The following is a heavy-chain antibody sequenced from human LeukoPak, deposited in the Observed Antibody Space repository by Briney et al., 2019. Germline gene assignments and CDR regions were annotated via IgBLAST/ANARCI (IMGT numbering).Heavy chain of an antibody. CDR1: GYTFTNFG. CDR3: ARDLAWGYVEQRLGWLDP. J-gene: IGHJ5*02. V-gene: IGHV1-18*01. Sequence: VASVKVSCKASGYTFTNFGFSWVRQAPGQGLEWMGWISTYTGNTNYAQKFQGRFTMTTDTPTTTAYMELRSLRFDDTAVYYCARDLAWGYVEQRLGWLDPWGQGAQVTVSS. CDR2: ISTYTGNT. D-gene: IGHD1/OR15-1a*01.